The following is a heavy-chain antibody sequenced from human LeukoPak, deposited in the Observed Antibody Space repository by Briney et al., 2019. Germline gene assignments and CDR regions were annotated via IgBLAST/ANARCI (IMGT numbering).Heavy chain of an antibody. Sequence: GESLKISCKGSGCSFTNYWIAWVRQMPGKGLEWMGIIYPGDSHTRYGPSFQGQVTISADKSISTAYLQWSSLKASDTAMYYCARLGFSYCSGGACSRFDYWGQGTLVTVSS. CDR1: GCSFTNYW. V-gene: IGHV5-51*01. CDR3: ARLGFSYCSGGACSRFDY. D-gene: IGHD2-15*01. J-gene: IGHJ4*02. CDR2: IYPGDSHT.